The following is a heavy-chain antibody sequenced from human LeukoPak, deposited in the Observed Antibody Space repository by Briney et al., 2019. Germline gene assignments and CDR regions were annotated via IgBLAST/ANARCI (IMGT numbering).Heavy chain of an antibody. Sequence: GGSLRLSCAGSGFTFSSYAMSWARQAPGKGLEWVSAISDTGATTYDADSVKGRFTISRDNSGSTLYLQMNSLRAEDTALYYCAKDTSIGRYCTNGVCSPFDYWGQGTLVTVSS. CDR2: ISDTGATT. CDR1: GFTFSSYA. CDR3: AKDTSIGRYCTNGVCSPFDY. D-gene: IGHD2-8*01. J-gene: IGHJ4*02. V-gene: IGHV3-23*01.